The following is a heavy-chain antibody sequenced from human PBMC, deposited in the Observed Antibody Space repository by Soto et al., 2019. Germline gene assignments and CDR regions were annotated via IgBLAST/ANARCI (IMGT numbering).Heavy chain of an antibody. Sequence: PGGSLRLSCGASGFTFGDYGMHWVRQVPGQGLEWVSGISWNSGSMGYADSVRGRFTISRDNAKNSLYLQMNSLRADDTALYYCAKARGIAAAGTPFDSWGQGTLVTVSS. V-gene: IGHV3-9*01. CDR3: AKARGIAAAGTPFDS. J-gene: IGHJ4*02. D-gene: IGHD6-13*01. CDR1: GFTFGDYG. CDR2: ISWNSGSM.